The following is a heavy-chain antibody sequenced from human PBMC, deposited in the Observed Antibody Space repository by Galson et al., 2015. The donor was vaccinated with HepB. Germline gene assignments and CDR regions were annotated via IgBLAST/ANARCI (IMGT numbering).Heavy chain of an antibody. D-gene: IGHD4/OR15-4a*01. CDR2: ITASGGGT. CDR3: VRRSPYAAYDY. V-gene: IGHV3-64D*06. CDR1: GFTFSAYI. J-gene: IGHJ4*02. Sequence: SLRLSCAASGFTFSAYIMHWVRQAPGKGLQYVSSITASGGGTYYADSVKGRFTISRDNPNNTLYLQMSSLRAEDTAVYYCVRRSPYAAYDYWGQGTLVTVSS.